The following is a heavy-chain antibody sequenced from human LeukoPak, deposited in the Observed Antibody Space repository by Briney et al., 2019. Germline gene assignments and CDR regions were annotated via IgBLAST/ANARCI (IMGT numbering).Heavy chain of an antibody. CDR2: IYYSGST. CDR1: GGSISSYY. CDR3: ARDRLDVFDY. D-gene: IGHD3/OR15-3a*01. Sequence: PSETLSLTCTVSGGSISSYYWSWIRQPPGKGLEWIGYIYYSGSTNYNPSLKSRVTISVDTAKNQFSLKRSSVTAADTAVYYCARDRLDVFDYWGQGTLVTVSS. J-gene: IGHJ4*02. V-gene: IGHV4-59*01.